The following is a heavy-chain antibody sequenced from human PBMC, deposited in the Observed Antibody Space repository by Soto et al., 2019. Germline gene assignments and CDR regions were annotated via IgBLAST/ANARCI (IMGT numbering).Heavy chain of an antibody. D-gene: IGHD5-12*01. Sequence: GGSLRLSCAASGFTFSSYAMSWVRQAPGKGLEWVSAISGSGGSTYYADSVKGRFTISRDNSKNTLYLQMNSLRAEDTAVYYCAKFGVITYSGYDFPIWSQGTLVTVSS. V-gene: IGHV3-23*01. CDR3: AKFGVITYSGYDFPI. CDR1: GFTFSSYA. J-gene: IGHJ4*02. CDR2: ISGSGGST.